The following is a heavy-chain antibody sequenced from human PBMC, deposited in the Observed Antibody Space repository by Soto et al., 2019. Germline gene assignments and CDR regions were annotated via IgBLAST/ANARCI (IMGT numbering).Heavy chain of an antibody. J-gene: IGHJ4*02. V-gene: IGHV3-23*01. D-gene: IGHD5-12*01. CDR2: ISGSGGST. CDR3: AKEIPTWGYSGYEELDY. Sequence: GGSLRLSCAASGFTFSSYAMSWVRQAPGKGLEWVSAISGSGGSTYYADSVKGRFTISRDNSKNTLYLQMNSLRAEDTAVYYCAKEIPTWGYSGYEELDYWGQGTLVTVSS. CDR1: GFTFSSYA.